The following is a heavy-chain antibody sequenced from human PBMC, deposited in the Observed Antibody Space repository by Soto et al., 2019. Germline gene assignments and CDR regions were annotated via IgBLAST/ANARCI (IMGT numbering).Heavy chain of an antibody. CDR3: ARGGGSGWTYYFDY. CDR1: GGSVSSGTYY. V-gene: IGHV4-61*01. J-gene: IGHJ4*02. Sequence: SETLSLTCTVSGGSVSSGTYYWSWIRQPPGQGLEWIGYIYHTGSTNYNPSLESRVTISVDTSKNQFSLDLSSVTAADTAVYYCARGGGSGWTYYFDYWGQGMQVTVSS. CDR2: IYHTGST. D-gene: IGHD6-19*01.